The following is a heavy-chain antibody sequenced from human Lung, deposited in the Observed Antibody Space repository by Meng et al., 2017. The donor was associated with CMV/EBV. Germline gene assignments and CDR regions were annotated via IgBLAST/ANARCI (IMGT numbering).Heavy chain of an antibody. D-gene: IGHD6-6*01. CDR1: GGPISSSSYY. Sequence: SXTXSLXCTVSGGPISSSSYYWGWIRQPPGKGLEWIGSIYYSGSTYYNPSLKSRVTISVDTSKNQFSLKLSSVTAADTAVYYCAKQSIAARSDYWGTGNLV. V-gene: IGHV4-39*01. CDR3: AKQSIAARSDY. CDR2: IYYSGST. J-gene: IGHJ4*02.